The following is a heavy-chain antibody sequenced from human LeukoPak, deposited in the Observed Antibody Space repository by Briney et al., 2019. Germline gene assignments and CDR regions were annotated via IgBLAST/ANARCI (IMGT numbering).Heavy chain of an antibody. J-gene: IGHJ4*02. V-gene: IGHV4-30-2*01. Sequence: SETLSLTCTVSGGSISSGGYYWSWIRQPPGKGLEWIGYIYRSGSTYYNPSLKSRVTMSVDRSKNQFSLKLSSVTAADTAVYYCASGTGGLSELDYWGQGTLVTVSS. CDR2: IYRSGST. CDR3: ASGTGGLSELDY. CDR1: GGSISSGGYY. D-gene: IGHD1-14*01.